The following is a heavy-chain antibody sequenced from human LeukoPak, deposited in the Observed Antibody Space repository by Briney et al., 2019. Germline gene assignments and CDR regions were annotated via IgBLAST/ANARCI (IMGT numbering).Heavy chain of an antibody. J-gene: IGHJ4*02. CDR2: INPTGGST. CDR3: ASAGSHSYFDS. V-gene: IGHV3-23*01. Sequence: GGSLRLSCAASGFTFSSYGMHWVRQAPGKGLEWVSAINPTGGSTYYADSVKGRFTISRDNSKNTLYLQMNSLRAEDTAVYFCASAGSHSYFDSWGPGTLVTVSS. CDR1: GFTFSSYG. D-gene: IGHD6-13*01.